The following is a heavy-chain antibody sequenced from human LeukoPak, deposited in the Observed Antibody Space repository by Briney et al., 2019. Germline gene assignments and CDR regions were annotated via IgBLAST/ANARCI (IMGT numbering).Heavy chain of an antibody. V-gene: IGHV4-59*01. J-gene: IGHJ5*02. CDR3: AIQTIAAAGVWFDP. Sequence: PSETLSLTCTVSGGSISSYYWSWIRQPPGKGLEWIGYIYYSGSTNYNPSLKSRVTISVDTSKNQFSLKLSSVTAADTAVYYCAIQTIAAAGVWFDPWGQGTLVTVSS. CDR2: IYYSGST. D-gene: IGHD6-13*01. CDR1: GGSISSYY.